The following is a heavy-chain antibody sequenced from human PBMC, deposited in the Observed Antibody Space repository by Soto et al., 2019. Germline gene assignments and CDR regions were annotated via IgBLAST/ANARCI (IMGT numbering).Heavy chain of an antibody. CDR1: GYTFSNYG. J-gene: IGHJ5*02. Sequence: GASVKVSCKTSGYTFSNYGIAWVRQAPGQPLEWLGWISLYSDGTNYAQKFQGRVSMTTDTSTTTAYMELRSLRSDDTAVYYCARVVPGAEAWFGPWGQGTLVTVSS. D-gene: IGHD2-2*01. CDR3: ARVVPGAEAWFGP. CDR2: ISLYSDGT. V-gene: IGHV1-18*01.